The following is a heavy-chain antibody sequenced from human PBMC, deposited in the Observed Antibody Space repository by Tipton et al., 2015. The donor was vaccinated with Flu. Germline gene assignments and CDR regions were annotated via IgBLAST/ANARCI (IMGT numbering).Heavy chain of an antibody. CDR3: ARRGYLGSAYED. J-gene: IGHJ4*02. D-gene: IGHD3-16*02. V-gene: IGHV4-38-2*01. CDR2: IYHSGST. CDR1: GYSISSGYY. Sequence: TLSLTCAVSGYSISSGYYWGWVRQPPGKGLEWIGTIYHSGSTYYNPSLKSRLTMSVDTSKNQFSLKLSSVTAADTAVYYCARRGYLGSAYEDWGQGALVTVSS.